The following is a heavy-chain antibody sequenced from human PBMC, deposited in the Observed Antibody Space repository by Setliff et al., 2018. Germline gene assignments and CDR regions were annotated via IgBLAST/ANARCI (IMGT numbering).Heavy chain of an antibody. CDR1: GFRFNGHG. CDR3: ARARGSSWLFYYMDV. CDR2: INWDGRST. D-gene: IGHD6-13*01. Sequence: GGSLRLSCAASGFRFNGHGMNWVRQAPGKGLEWVSTINWDGRSTGYTDSVKGRFTISRDNAKNFLYLQMNSLRAEDTAFYHCARARGSSWLFYYMDVWGKGTTVTVSS. V-gene: IGHV3-20*01. J-gene: IGHJ6*03.